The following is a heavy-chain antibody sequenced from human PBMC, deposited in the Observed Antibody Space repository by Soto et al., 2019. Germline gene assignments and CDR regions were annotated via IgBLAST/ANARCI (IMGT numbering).Heavy chain of an antibody. D-gene: IGHD6-13*01. V-gene: IGHV1-46*01. CDR2: FNPTSGST. J-gene: IGHJ4*02. Sequence: QVQLVQSGAEVKKPGASVKLSCKASGYTFINYYIHWVRQAPGQGLEWMGIFNPTSGSTNYAQKFKGRVTLTMDTSTRTVYMELSSLRFDDTAVYYCARDLAAGDYWGQGPLVTVSS. CDR1: GYTFINYY. CDR3: ARDLAAGDY.